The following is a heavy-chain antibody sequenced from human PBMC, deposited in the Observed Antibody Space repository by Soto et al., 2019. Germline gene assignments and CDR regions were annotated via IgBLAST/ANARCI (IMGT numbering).Heavy chain of an antibody. Sequence: PSETLSLTCTVSGGSISSYYWSWIRQPAGKGLEWIGRIYTSGSTNYNPSLKSRVTMSVDTSKNQFSLKLSSVTAADTAVYYCARDLSFVAAAGTRWFDPWGQGTLVTVSS. J-gene: IGHJ5*02. D-gene: IGHD6-13*01. CDR2: IYTSGST. V-gene: IGHV4-4*07. CDR3: ARDLSFVAAAGTRWFDP. CDR1: GGSISSYY.